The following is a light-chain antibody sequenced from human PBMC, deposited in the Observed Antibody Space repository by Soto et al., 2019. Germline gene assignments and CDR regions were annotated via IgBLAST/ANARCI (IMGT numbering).Light chain of an antibody. J-gene: IGKJ5*01. Sequence: EIVLTQSPGTLSLSPWERATLSCRASQSVSSSYLAWYQQKPGQAPRLLIYGASNRATGIPARFSGSGSGTEFTLTINSLQSEDSAVYYCQQHNQWPITFGQGTRLEIK. V-gene: IGKV3D-15*01. CDR3: QQHNQWPIT. CDR2: GAS. CDR1: QSVSSSY.